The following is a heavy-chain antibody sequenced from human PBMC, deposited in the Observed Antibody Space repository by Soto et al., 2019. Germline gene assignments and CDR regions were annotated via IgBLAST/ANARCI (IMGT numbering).Heavy chain of an antibody. CDR2: ILYSEKN. J-gene: IGHJ6*02. D-gene: IGHD3-10*01. Sequence: PSETRSRTWSVSGASITSGVSYGTWVRQHPGKGLEWIGNILYSEKNYYNPSLKSRVTISLDTSKNQFSLKVNSVTAADTAVYYCVRDRGTTLRMDVWGQGTTVTVSS. CDR1: GASITSGVSY. V-gene: IGHV4-31*02. CDR3: VRDRGTTLRMDV.